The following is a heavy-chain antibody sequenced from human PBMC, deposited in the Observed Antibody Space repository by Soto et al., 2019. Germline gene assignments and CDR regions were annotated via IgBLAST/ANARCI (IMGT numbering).Heavy chain of an antibody. J-gene: IGHJ5*02. CDR2: VTATAESA. CDR1: GFNFDAYA. CDR3: ARGRYYDSPQDL. Sequence: PGGSLRLSCTPFGFNFDAYAMSWVRQAPGKGLEWVSAVTATAESAYYTGSVRGRFIITRDNSDNMLYLQMSSLRVEDTAIYFCARGRYYDSPQDLWGRGTQVTVSS. D-gene: IGHD3-10*01. V-gene: IGHV3-23*01.